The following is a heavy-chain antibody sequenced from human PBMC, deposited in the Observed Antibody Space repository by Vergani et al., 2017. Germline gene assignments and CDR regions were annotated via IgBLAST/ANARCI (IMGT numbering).Heavy chain of an antibody. CDR1: GITFWKFG. CDR2: ISWNSGAV. J-gene: IGHJ4*02. CDR3: SKEGRGDYFDY. V-gene: IGHV3-23*04. Sequence: EVQLVESGGGLAQPGGSLRLSCEASGITFWKFGMHWVRQGPGKGLEWVSGISWNSGAVDYADSVKGRITISRDNSKNTLYLRMNSLRAEDTAVYYCSKEGRGDYFDYWGQGTLVAVSS.